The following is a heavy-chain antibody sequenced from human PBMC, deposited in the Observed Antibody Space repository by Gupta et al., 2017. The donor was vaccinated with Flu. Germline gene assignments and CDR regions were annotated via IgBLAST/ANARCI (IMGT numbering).Heavy chain of an antibody. D-gene: IGHD4-17*01. V-gene: IGHV3-30*18. J-gene: IGHJ4*02. CDR3: AKVEGDYGENLNY. Sequence: RQAPGKGLEWVAVISYDGSNKYYADSVKGRFTISRDNSKNTLYLQMSSLRAEDTAVYYCAKVEGDYGENLNYWGQGTLVTVSS. CDR2: ISYDGSNK.